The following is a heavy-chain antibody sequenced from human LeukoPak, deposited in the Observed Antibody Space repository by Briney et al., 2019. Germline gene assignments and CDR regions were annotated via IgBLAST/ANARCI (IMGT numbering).Heavy chain of an antibody. D-gene: IGHD6-13*01. V-gene: IGHV3-30*03. J-gene: IGHJ4*02. CDR2: ISYDGSNK. Sequence: GGSLRLSCAASGSTFSSYGMHWVRQAPGKGLEWVAVISYDGSNKYYADSVKGRFTISRDNAKNSLYLQMNSLRAEDTAVYYCARSLRIAAAPDYWGQGTLVTVSS. CDR1: GSTFSSYG. CDR3: ARSLRIAAAPDY.